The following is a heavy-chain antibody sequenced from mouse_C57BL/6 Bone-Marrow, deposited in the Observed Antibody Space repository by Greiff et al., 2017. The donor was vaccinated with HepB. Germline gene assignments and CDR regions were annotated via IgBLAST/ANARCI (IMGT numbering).Heavy chain of an antibody. CDR2: IHPNSGST. V-gene: IGHV1-64*01. CDR1: GYTFTSYW. Sequence: VQLQQPGAELVKPGASVKLSCKASGYTFTSYWMHWVKQRPGQGLEWIGMIHPNSGSTNYNEKFKSKATLTVDKSSSTAYMQLSSLTSEDSAVYYCARQDRDYAMDYWGQGTLVTVSA. J-gene: IGHJ3*01. CDR3: ARQDRDYAMDY. D-gene: IGHD1-1*02.